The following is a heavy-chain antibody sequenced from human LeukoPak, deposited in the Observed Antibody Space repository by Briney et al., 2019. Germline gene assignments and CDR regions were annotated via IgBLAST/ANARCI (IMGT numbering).Heavy chain of an antibody. V-gene: IGHV3-30*02. CDR1: GFTFSSYG. J-gene: IGHJ6*03. CDR2: IRYDGSNE. CDR3: AKGPYCSGGTCYLNYYYMDV. Sequence: GGSLRLSCAASGFTFSSYGMHWVRQAPGKGLGWVAFIRYDGSNEYYADSVKGRFTISTDNSKNTLYLLMNRLSAEDTAVYYCAKGPYCSGGTCYLNYYYMDVWGKGTTVTVSS. D-gene: IGHD2-15*01.